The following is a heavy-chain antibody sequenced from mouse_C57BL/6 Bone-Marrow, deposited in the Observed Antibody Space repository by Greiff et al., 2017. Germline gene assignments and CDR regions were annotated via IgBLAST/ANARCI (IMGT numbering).Heavy chain of an antibody. J-gene: IGHJ4*01. D-gene: IGHD1-1*01. V-gene: IGHV1-39*01. Sequence: EVKLMESGPELVKPGASVKISCKASGYSFTDYNMNWVKQSNGKSLEWIGVINPNYGTTSYNQKFKGKATLTVDQSSSTAYMQLNILTSEDSAFYYDARSSFFTYGSSYVDYTMDYWGQGTSVTVSS. CDR3: ARSSFFTYGSSYVDYTMDY. CDR1: GYSFTDYN. CDR2: INPNYGTT.